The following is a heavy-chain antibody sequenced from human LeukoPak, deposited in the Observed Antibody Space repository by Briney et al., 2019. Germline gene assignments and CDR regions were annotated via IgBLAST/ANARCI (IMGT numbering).Heavy chain of an antibody. D-gene: IGHD3-22*01. V-gene: IGHV1-69*04. CDR3: ARDLYYYDSSGYYSPGY. Sequence: ASVKVSCKASGGTFSSYAISWVRQAPGQGLEWMVRIIPILGIANYAQKFQGRVTITADKSTSTAYMELSSLRSEDTAVYYCARDLYYYDSSGYYSPGYWGQGTLVTVSS. CDR1: GGTFSSYA. CDR2: IIPILGIA. J-gene: IGHJ4*02.